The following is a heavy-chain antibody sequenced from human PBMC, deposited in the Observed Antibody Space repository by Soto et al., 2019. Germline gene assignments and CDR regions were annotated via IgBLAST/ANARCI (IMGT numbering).Heavy chain of an antibody. CDR1: GFTFSSYA. CDR2: ISASSTYI. CDR3: ARDSGGGGYYYYYNMDV. D-gene: IGHD2-15*01. Sequence: GGSLRLSCAASGFTFSSYAMSWVRQAPGKGLEWVSSISASSTYIYYADSVKGRFTISRDNAKNSLYLQMDSLRAEDTAVYYCARDSGGGGYYYYYNMDVWGRGTTVTVSS. V-gene: IGHV3-21*01. J-gene: IGHJ6*03.